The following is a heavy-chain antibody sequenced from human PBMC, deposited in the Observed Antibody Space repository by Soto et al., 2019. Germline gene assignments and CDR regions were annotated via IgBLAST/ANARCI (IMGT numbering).Heavy chain of an antibody. D-gene: IGHD2-21*01. Sequence: QVQLQESGPGLVRPSGTLSLTCAVSGGSISDNNWWSWVRQPPGKGLEWIGEIYRSGTANYNPSLNSRVTISMDKSKNQISLHLYSVTAAGSAVYYCARHIGVPGTRGFDYWGQGTLVTVSS. CDR1: GGSISDNNW. V-gene: IGHV4-4*02. CDR2: IYRSGTA. CDR3: ARHIGVPGTRGFDY. J-gene: IGHJ4*02.